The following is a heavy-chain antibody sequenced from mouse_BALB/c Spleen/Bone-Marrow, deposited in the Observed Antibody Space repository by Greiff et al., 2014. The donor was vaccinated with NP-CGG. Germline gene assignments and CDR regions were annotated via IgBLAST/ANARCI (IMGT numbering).Heavy chain of an antibody. CDR1: GYTFTSYT. CDR2: INPSSGYT. J-gene: IGHJ3*01. D-gene: IGHD4-1*01. CDR3: ARERNWDSFAY. Sequence: QVQLQQPGAELARPGASVKMSCKASGYTFTSYTMHWVKQRPGQGLEWIGYINPSSGYTNYNQKFKDKATLTADKSSGTAYMQLSSLTSEDSSAYYCARERNWDSFAYWGQGTLVTVSA. V-gene: IGHV1-4*01.